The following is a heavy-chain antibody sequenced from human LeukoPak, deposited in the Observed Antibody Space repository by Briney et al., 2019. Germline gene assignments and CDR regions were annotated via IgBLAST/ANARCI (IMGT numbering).Heavy chain of an antibody. CDR2: IYYSGST. Sequence: SETPSLTCTVSGGSISSYYWSWIRQPPGKGLEWIGYIYYSGSTNYNPSLKSRVTILVDTSKNQFSLKLTSVTAADTAVYYCARHEGGGGVLRFDPWGQGTLVTVSS. D-gene: IGHD3-3*01. CDR3: ARHEGGGGVLRFDP. J-gene: IGHJ5*02. CDR1: GGSISSYY. V-gene: IGHV4-59*08.